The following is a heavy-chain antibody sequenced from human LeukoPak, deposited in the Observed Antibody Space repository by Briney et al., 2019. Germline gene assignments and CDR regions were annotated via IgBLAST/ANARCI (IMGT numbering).Heavy chain of an antibody. CDR1: GGSIGSSSYY. J-gene: IGHJ4*02. CDR3: ARDGHYGQFDY. V-gene: IGHV4-39*07. Sequence: SETLSLTCTVSGGSIGSSSYYWGWIRQPPGKGLEWIGSIYYSGSTYYNPSLKSRVTISVDTSKNQFSLKLSSVTAADTAVYYCARDGHYGQFDYWGQGTLVTVSS. D-gene: IGHD4-17*01. CDR2: IYYSGST.